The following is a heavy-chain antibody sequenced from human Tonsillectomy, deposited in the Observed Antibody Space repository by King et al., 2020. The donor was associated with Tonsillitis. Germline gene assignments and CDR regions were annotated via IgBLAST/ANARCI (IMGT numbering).Heavy chain of an antibody. CDR2: IWYDGSNK. V-gene: IGHV3-33*08. Sequence: VQLVESGGGVVQPGMSLRLSCAASGFTFSSYGMHWVRKAPGKGLEWVAVIWYDGSNKYYADSVKGRFTISRDNSKNTLYLQMNSLRAEDTAVYYCARREIQLDAFDIWGQGTMVTVSS. D-gene: IGHD5-18*01. CDR3: ARREIQLDAFDI. J-gene: IGHJ3*02. CDR1: GFTFSSYG.